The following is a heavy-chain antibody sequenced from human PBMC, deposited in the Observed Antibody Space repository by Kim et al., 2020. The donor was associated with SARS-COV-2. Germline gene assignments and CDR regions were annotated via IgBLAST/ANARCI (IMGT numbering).Heavy chain of an antibody. Sequence: SETLSLTCTVSGGSISSSSYYWGWIRQPPGKGLEWIGSIYYSGSTYYNPSLKSRVTISVDTSKNQFSLKLSSVTAADTAVYYCASLPGNSYGYVWGQGTLVTVSS. V-gene: IGHV4-39*01. CDR3: ASLPGNSYGYV. CDR1: GGSISSSSYY. J-gene: IGHJ4*02. CDR2: IYYSGST. D-gene: IGHD5-18*01.